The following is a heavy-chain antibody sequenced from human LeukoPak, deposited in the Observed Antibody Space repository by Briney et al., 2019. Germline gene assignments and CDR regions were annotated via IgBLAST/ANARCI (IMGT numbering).Heavy chain of an antibody. J-gene: IGHJ4*02. D-gene: IGHD1-1*01. Sequence: GESLKISCKGSGYRFNAYWIAWVRQMPGKGLEWMGIIYLGDSDTRYSPSFQGQVTISADKSINTAYLQWSSLKASDTAMYYCVRHRNWNYDYWGQGTLVTVSS. CDR1: GYRFNAYW. CDR2: IYLGDSDT. CDR3: VRHRNWNYDY. V-gene: IGHV5-51*01.